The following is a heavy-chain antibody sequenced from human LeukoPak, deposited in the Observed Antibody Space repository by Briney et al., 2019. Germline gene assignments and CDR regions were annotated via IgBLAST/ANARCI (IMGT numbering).Heavy chain of an antibody. CDR1: GFTFGTYS. CDR2: ISGSGGST. CDR3: AKGGQNYDFWRFDY. D-gene: IGHD3-3*01. J-gene: IGHJ4*02. Sequence: GGSLRLSCEASGFTFGTYSMNWVRQAPGKGLEWVSSISGSGGSTYYADSVKGRFSISRDNSKNTLDLQMTGLRAEDTALYYCAKGGQNYDFWRFDYWGQGTLVTVSS. V-gene: IGHV3-23*01.